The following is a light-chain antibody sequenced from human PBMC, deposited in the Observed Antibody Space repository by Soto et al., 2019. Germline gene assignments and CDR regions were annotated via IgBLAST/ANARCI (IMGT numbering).Light chain of an antibody. CDR1: QGISSY. J-gene: IGKJ4*01. CDR2: AAS. V-gene: IGKV1-9*01. Sequence: IRLTQSPSSLSATVGDRVTITCRASQGISSYLAWYQQKPGKAPKLLIYAASTLQSGVPSRFSGSGSGTDFTLTISSLQPEDFATYYCQQLNSYPPIFGGGTKVEIK. CDR3: QQLNSYPPI.